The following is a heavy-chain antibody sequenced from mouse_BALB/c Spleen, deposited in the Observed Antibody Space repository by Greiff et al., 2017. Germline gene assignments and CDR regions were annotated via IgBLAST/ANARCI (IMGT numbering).Heavy chain of an antibody. CDR1: GFTFSSYA. Sequence: EVQRVESGGGLVKPGGSLKLSCAASGFTFSSYAMSWVRQTPEKRLEWVASISSGGSTYYPDSVKGRFTISRDNARNILYLQMSSLRSEDTAMYYCARDEGYFDVWGAGTTVTVSS. CDR2: ISSGGST. CDR3: ARDEGYFDV. V-gene: IGHV5-6-5*01. J-gene: IGHJ1*01.